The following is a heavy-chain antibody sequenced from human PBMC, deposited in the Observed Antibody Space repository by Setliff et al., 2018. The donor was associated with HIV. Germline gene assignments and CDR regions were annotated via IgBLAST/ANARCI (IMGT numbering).Heavy chain of an antibody. V-gene: IGHV4-34*01. Sequence: LSLPFPPYGTSLNTYYWTWIRYTPGRGLQWIGQIDHSGSTNYNPSLKSRVTISVDTSKNQFSLKLSSVTAADTAVYYCARETNWNGSDLWGRGTLVTVSS. CDR1: GTSLNTYY. CDR3: ARETNWNGSDL. J-gene: IGHJ2*01. CDR2: IDHSGST. D-gene: IGHD1-1*01.